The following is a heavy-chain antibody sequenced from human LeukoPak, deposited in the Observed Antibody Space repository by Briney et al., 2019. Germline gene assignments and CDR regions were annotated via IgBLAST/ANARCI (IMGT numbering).Heavy chain of an antibody. Sequence: SETLSLTCPVSGGSISSSSHYWAWIRQSPGKGLEWIGSMSYSGGTYYNPSLKSRVTISVDTSKNQFSLKLSSVTAADTAVYYCARHEILAGWLMYFDDWGQGTLVTVSS. CDR3: ARHEILAGWLMYFDD. CDR2: MSYSGGT. J-gene: IGHJ4*02. V-gene: IGHV4-39*01. CDR1: GGSISSSSHY. D-gene: IGHD3-22*01.